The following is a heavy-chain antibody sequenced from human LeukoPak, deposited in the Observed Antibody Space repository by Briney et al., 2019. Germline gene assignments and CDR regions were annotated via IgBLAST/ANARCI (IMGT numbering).Heavy chain of an antibody. J-gene: IGHJ3*02. CDR2: IYPRDSDT. Sequence: KVGESLKISCKGSGYSFTSYWVAWVRQMPGKGLEWMGIIYPRDSDTRYSPSFQGQVTISADKSINTAYLQWSGLKASDTAVYYCARHVTTASAARGFDIWGQGTMVTVSS. V-gene: IGHV5-51*01. D-gene: IGHD1-14*01. CDR3: ARHVTTASAARGFDI. CDR1: GYSFTSYW.